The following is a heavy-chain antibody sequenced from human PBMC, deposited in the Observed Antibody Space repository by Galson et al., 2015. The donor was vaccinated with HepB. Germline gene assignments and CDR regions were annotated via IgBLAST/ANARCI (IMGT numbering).Heavy chain of an antibody. V-gene: IGHV3-23*01. CDR1: GFTFSSYP. Sequence: SLRLSCAASGFTFSSYPMTWVRQAPGKGLEWVSAISDNGGSTFYADSVKGRFTISRDNSKNTLYLQMDSLRAEETAVYYCAKASRDSNYYFDCWGQGTLVTVSS. CDR2: ISDNGGST. D-gene: IGHD4-11*01. CDR3: AKASRDSNYYFDC. J-gene: IGHJ4*02.